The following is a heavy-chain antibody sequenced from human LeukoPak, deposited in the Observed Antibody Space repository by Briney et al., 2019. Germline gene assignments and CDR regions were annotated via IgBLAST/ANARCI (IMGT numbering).Heavy chain of an antibody. Sequence: ASVKVSCKASGYTFTSYAMHWVRQAPGQRLEWMGRINAGNGNTKYSQKFQGRVTITRDTSASTAYMELSSLRSEDTAVYYCARGLWFGELLKLFDYWGQGTLVTVSS. CDR1: GYTFTSYA. V-gene: IGHV1-3*01. CDR3: ARGLWFGELLKLFDY. CDR2: INAGNGNT. D-gene: IGHD3-10*01. J-gene: IGHJ4*02.